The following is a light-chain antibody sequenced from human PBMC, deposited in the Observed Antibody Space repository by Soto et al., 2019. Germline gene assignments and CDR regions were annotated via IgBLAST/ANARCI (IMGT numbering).Light chain of an antibody. J-gene: IGKJ4*01. CDR1: QSFRSH. Sequence: EIVLTQSPATLSFSPGERATLSCRASQSFRSHLVGYQQKPGRAPRLLIYDASNRATGIPARFSGSGSGTDFTLTISSLEPEDFAVYYCQHRANWPITFGGGTKVEIK. CDR2: DAS. V-gene: IGKV3-11*01. CDR3: QHRANWPIT.